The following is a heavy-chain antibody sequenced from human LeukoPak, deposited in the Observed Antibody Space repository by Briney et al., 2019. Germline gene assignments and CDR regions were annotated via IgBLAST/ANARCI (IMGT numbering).Heavy chain of an antibody. Sequence: SETLSLTCIVSGGSISSNSYYWGWIRQPPGKGLEWIRSLYSSETTYYNPSLKSRVTISVDTSKNQFSLKLSSVTAADTAMYYCARRWYYDTSGQEYFQHWGQGTLVTVSS. V-gene: IGHV4-39*01. J-gene: IGHJ1*01. D-gene: IGHD3-22*01. CDR3: ARRWYYDTSGQEYFQH. CDR1: GGSISSNSYY. CDR2: LYSSETT.